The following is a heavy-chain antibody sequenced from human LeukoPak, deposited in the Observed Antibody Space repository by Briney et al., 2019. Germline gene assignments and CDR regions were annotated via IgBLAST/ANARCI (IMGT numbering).Heavy chain of an antibody. CDR3: ARDLVDTVVVPAAETYYYYYGMDV. CDR1: GGSISSYY. CDR2: IYYSGST. J-gene: IGHJ6*02. Sequence: SETLSLTCTVSGGSISSYYWSWIRQPRGKGLEGRWYIYYSGSTNYNPSLMSRVTISVDTSKNQFSLKLSSVTAADTAGCYCARDLVDTVVVPAAETYYYYYGMDVWGQGTTVTVSS. D-gene: IGHD2-2*03. V-gene: IGHV4-59*01.